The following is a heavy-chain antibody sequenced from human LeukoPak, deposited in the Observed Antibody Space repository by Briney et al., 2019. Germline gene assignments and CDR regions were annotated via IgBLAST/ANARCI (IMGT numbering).Heavy chain of an antibody. Sequence: ASVKVSCKASGYTFTGYYMHWVRQAPGQGGEWMGCINPNSGATNYAQKFQGRVTMTRDTSISTAYMELSRLRSDDTAVYYCASAPDYGDFSFDYWGQGTLVTVSS. CDR3: ASAPDYGDFSFDY. CDR1: GYTFTGYY. CDR2: INPNSGAT. D-gene: IGHD4-17*01. J-gene: IGHJ4*02. V-gene: IGHV1-2*02.